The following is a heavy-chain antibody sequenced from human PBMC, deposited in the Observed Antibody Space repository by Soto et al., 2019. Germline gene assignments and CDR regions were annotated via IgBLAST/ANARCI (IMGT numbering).Heavy chain of an antibody. CDR1: GFTFSSYW. D-gene: IGHD6-13*01. V-gene: IGHV3-74*01. J-gene: IGHJ5*02. Sequence: PGGSLRLSCAASGFTFSSYWMHWVRQAPGKGLVWVSRINSDGSSTSYADSVKGRFTISRDNAKNTLYLQMNSLRAEDTAVYYCARDGYSSSWYGHNWFDPWGQGTLVTVSS. CDR3: ARDGYSSSWYGHNWFDP. CDR2: INSDGSST.